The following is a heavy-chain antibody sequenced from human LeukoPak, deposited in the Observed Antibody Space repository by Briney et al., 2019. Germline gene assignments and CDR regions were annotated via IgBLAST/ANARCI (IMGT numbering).Heavy chain of an antibody. CDR2: IRGRGYSA. D-gene: IGHD3-3*01. Sequence: GGSLRLSCTASGFTFSNSDMNWVRQAPGKGLEWVSSIRGRGYSAEYTDSVKGRFTICRDNSRNTLYLQLNSLRAEDTALYYCAECAKTPEGGSGWCNWFDAWGQGTLVTVPS. CDR1: GFTFSNSD. J-gene: IGHJ5*02. V-gene: IGHV3-23*01. CDR3: AECAKTPEGGSGWCNWFDA.